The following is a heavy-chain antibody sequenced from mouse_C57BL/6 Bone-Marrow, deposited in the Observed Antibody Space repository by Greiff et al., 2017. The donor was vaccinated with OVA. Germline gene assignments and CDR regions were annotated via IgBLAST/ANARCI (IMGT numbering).Heavy chain of an antibody. CDR1: GYTFTSYW. Sequence: QVQLQQPGAELVKPGASVKLSCKASGYTFTSYWMHWVKQRPGQGLEWIGMIHPNSGSTNYNEKFKSKATLTVAKSSRPAYMQLSSLPSEDSAVYYCARRGHYYGSNYAMYYWGQGASVTVSS. D-gene: IGHD1-1*01. J-gene: IGHJ4*01. CDR2: IHPNSGST. V-gene: IGHV1-64*01. CDR3: ARRGHYYGSNYAMYY.